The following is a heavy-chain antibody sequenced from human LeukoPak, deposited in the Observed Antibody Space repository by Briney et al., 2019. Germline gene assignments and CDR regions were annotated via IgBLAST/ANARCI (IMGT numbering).Heavy chain of an antibody. V-gene: IGHV4-31*03. Sequence: SQTLSLTCTVSGVSIGSGGYYWSWIRQHPGKGLEWIGYIYYSGTTYYNPSLESRVAISVDTSKNQFSLNLGSMTAADTAVYYCARGGGTYYYDSGSSFDYWGQGTLVTVSS. CDR3: ARGGGTYYYDSGSSFDY. D-gene: IGHD3-10*01. CDR2: IYYSGTT. J-gene: IGHJ4*02. CDR1: GVSIGSGGYY.